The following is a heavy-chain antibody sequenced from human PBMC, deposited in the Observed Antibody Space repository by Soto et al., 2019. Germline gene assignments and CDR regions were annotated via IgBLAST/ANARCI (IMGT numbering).Heavy chain of an antibody. CDR2: ISSSSSYI. Sequence: EVQLVESGGGLVKPGGSLRLSCAASGFTFSSYSMNWVRQAPGKGLEWVSSISSSSSYIYYADSVKGRFTISRDNAKNSLYLQMNSMRAEDTAVYYCARPGITGTQLPDYWGQGTLVTVSS. D-gene: IGHD1-20*01. J-gene: IGHJ4*02. CDR1: GFTFSSYS. CDR3: ARPGITGTQLPDY. V-gene: IGHV3-21*01.